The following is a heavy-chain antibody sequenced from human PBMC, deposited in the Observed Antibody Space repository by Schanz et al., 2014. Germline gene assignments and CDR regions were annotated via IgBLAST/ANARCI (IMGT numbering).Heavy chain of an antibody. Sequence: QVQLVQSGAEVKKPGASVKVSCKASGYTFTSYGISWVRQAPGQGLEWMGWISPYNGNTNYAQKLQGRVTMTADTSTSTAYMDLRSLRSDDTAVYYCARFQDDILTGSEYYYGMDVWGQGTTVTVSS. J-gene: IGHJ6*02. CDR3: ARFQDDILTGSEYYYGMDV. CDR2: ISPYNGNT. V-gene: IGHV1-18*01. CDR1: GYTFTSYG. D-gene: IGHD3-9*01.